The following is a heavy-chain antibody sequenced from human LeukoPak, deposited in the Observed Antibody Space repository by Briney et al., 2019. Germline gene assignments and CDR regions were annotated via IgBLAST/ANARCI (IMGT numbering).Heavy chain of an antibody. D-gene: IGHD3-10*01. CDR3: ARAPVSVYYYMDV. V-gene: IGHV3-74*01. CDR2: INSDGSST. J-gene: IGHJ6*03. CDR1: GFTFSSYW. Sequence: GGSLRLSCAASGFTFSSYWMHWVRQAPGKGLVWVSRINSDGSSTSYADFVKGRFTISRDNAKNTLYLQMNSLRAEDTAVYYCARAPVSVYYYMDVWGKGTTVTVSS.